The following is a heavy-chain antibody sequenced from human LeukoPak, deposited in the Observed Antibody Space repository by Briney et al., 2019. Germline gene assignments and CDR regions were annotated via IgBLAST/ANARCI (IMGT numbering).Heavy chain of an antibody. Sequence: KSSETLSLPCTLSGDSINSYTYSSINSTTYCWGWIRQAPGKGLEWIGNIYYGGNTYYNPSLKNRLTISVDTSKNQFSLRLSPVTATDTAVYYCARQIARGYGINFYYMDVWGKGTTVTVSS. D-gene: IGHD3-10*01. CDR1: GDSINSYTYS. CDR2: IYYGGNT. CDR3: ARQIARGYGINFYYMDV. V-gene: IGHV4-39*01. J-gene: IGHJ6*03.